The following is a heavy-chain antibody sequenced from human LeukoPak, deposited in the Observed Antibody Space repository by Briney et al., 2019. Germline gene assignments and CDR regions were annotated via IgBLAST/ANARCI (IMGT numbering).Heavy chain of an antibody. V-gene: IGHV1-69*04. CDR1: GGTFSSYA. CDR3: ARESPPNSSGWYFDL. Sequence: SVKVSCKASGGTFSSYATSWVRQAPGQGLEWMGRIIPILGIANYAQKFQGKVTITADKSTSTAYMELSSLRSEDTAVYYCARESPPNSSGWYFDLWGRGTLVTVSS. D-gene: IGHD3-22*01. J-gene: IGHJ2*01. CDR2: IIPILGIA.